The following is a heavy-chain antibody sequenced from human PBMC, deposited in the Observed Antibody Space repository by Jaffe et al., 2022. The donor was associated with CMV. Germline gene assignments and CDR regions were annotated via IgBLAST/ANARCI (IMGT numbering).Heavy chain of an antibody. D-gene: IGHD1-1*01. CDR2: IYYSGST. CDR3: ARHGGRGWLQLYYFDY. Sequence: QLQLQESGPGLVKPSETLSLTCTVSGGSISSSSYYWGWIRQPPGKGLEWIGSIYYSGSTYYNPSLKSRVTISVDTSKNQFSLKLSSVTAADTAVYYCARHGGRGWLQLYYFDYWGQGTLVTVSS. V-gene: IGHV4-39*01. CDR1: GGSISSSSYY. J-gene: IGHJ4*02.